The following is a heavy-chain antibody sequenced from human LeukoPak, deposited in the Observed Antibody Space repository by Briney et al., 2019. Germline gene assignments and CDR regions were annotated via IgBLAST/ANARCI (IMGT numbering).Heavy chain of an antibody. D-gene: IGHD6-6*01. Sequence: GESLKISCKGSGYSFTSYWVAWVRQMPGKGLEWMGIIYPGDSDTRYSPSFQGQVTISADKSISTAYLQWSSLKASDTAMYYCARHVAYSSSPYYYYYYMDVWGKGTTVTVSS. J-gene: IGHJ6*03. CDR1: GYSFTSYW. CDR3: ARHVAYSSSPYYYYYYMDV. V-gene: IGHV5-51*01. CDR2: IYPGDSDT.